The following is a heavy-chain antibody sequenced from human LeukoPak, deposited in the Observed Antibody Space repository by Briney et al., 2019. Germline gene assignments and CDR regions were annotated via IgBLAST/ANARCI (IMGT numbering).Heavy chain of an antibody. CDR1: GGSFSGYY. CDR2: INHSGST. Sequence: KPSETLSLTCAVYGGSFSGYYWSWIRQPPGKGLEWIGEINHSGSTNYNPSLKSRVTISVDTSKNQFSLKLSSVTAADTAVYYCARVGHWSSWRYFDCGGQGTLVTVSS. V-gene: IGHV4-34*01. CDR3: ARVGHWSSWRYFDC. J-gene: IGHJ4*02. D-gene: IGHD6-13*01.